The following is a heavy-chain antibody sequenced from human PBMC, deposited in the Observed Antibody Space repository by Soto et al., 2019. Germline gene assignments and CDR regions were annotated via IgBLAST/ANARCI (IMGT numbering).Heavy chain of an antibody. CDR1: GGYISSSSYY. J-gene: IGHJ6*03. CDR2: IYYSGST. V-gene: IGHV4-39*01. Sequence: SQTMPLTSTVSGGYISSSSYYWGRIRQHPGKGLEWIGSIYYSGSTYYNPSLKSRVTISVDTSKNQFSLKLSSVTAADTAVYFCARRHLHDYFYYMDVWGKGTTVTVSS. CDR3: ARRHLHDYFYYMDV.